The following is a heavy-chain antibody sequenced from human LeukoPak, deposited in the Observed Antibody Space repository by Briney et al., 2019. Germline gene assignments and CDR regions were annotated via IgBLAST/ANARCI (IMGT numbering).Heavy chain of an antibody. J-gene: IGHJ4*02. CDR1: GYTFTSYG. CDR3: ANRAVGRKSGWYETFDY. Sequence: ASVKVSCKASGYTFTSYGISWVRQAPGQGLEWMGWISAYNGDTNYAQKLQGRVTMTTDTSTSTAYMELRSLRSEDTAVYYCANRAVGRKSGWYETFDYWGQGTLVTVSS. V-gene: IGHV1-18*04. CDR2: ISAYNGDT. D-gene: IGHD6-19*01.